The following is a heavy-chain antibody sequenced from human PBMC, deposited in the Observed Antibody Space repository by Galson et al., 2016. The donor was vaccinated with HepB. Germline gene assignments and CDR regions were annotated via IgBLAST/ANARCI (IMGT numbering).Heavy chain of an antibody. Sequence: SVKVSCKVSGYTLTELSIHWVRQAPGKGLEWMGGFDPEDRETIYSQKFQGRVTMTEDTSTDTTYMELSSLRSEDTAVYFCATDPIIGVYSTSWYYFDDWGQGTLVTGSS. CDR2: FDPEDRET. CDR1: GYTLTELS. J-gene: IGHJ4*02. V-gene: IGHV1-24*01. D-gene: IGHD2-2*01. CDR3: ATDPIIGVYSTSWYYFDD.